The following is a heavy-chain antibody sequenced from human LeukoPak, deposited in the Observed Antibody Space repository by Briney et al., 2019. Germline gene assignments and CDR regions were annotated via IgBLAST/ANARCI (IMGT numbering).Heavy chain of an antibody. Sequence: SETLSLTCTVSGGSISSSSYYWGWIRQPPGKGLEWIGSIYYSGSTYYNPSLKSRVTISVDTSKNQFSLKLSSMTAADTAVYYCARLVARVGNYFDYWGQGTLVTVSS. CDR1: GGSISSSSYY. J-gene: IGHJ4*02. CDR3: ARLVARVGNYFDY. V-gene: IGHV4-39*01. CDR2: IYYSGST. D-gene: IGHD5-12*01.